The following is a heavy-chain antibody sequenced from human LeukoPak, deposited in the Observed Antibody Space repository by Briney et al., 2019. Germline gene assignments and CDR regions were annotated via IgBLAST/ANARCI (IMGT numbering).Heavy chain of an antibody. J-gene: IGHJ4*02. CDR2: IIGGAGST. Sequence: GRSLRLSCAASGFTFSNYWMTWVRQAPGKGLEWVSGIIGGAGSTYYADSVKGRFTISGDNSKNTLFLQMNSLRAEDTAVYYCAHGAMYQLDYWGQGTLVIVSS. D-gene: IGHD2-2*01. CDR3: AHGAMYQLDY. V-gene: IGHV3-23*01. CDR1: GFTFSNYW.